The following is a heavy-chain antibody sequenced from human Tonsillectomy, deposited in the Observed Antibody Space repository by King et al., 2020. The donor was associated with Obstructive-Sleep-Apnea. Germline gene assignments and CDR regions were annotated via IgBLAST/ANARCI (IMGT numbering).Heavy chain of an antibody. CDR1: GFTFSSYS. CDR2: ISSSSSTI. Sequence: DVQLVESGGGLVQPGGSLRLSCAASGFTFSSYSMNWVRQAPGKGLEWVSYISSSSSTIYYAVSVKGRFTISRDNAKNSLYLQMNSLRAEDTAVYYCARGRLGDYWGQGTLVTVSS. CDR3: ARGRLGDY. D-gene: IGHD3-16*01. V-gene: IGHV3-48*04. J-gene: IGHJ4*02.